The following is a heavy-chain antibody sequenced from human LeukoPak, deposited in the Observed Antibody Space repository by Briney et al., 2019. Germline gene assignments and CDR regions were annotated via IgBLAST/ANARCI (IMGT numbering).Heavy chain of an antibody. CDR2: IRSSGSTI. J-gene: IGHJ4*02. V-gene: IGHV3-11*04. D-gene: IGHD2-2*01. CDR1: GFTFSDYY. CDR3: ARVDCSSTSCYEFDY. Sequence: GGSLRLSXAASGFTFSDYYMSWIRQAPGKGLEWVSYIRSSGSTIYYADSVKGRFTISRDNAKNSLYLQMNSLRAEDTAVYYCARVDCSSTSCYEFDYWGQGTLVTVSS.